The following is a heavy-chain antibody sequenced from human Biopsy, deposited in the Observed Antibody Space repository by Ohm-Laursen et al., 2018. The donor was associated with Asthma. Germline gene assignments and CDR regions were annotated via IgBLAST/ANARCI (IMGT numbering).Heavy chain of an antibody. D-gene: IGHD2-8*01. CDR2: IPQGGAT. CDR3: ASGPQWSGLDV. CDR1: RGSFRGYV. J-gene: IGHJ6*02. Sequence: TLSLTCAYRGSFRGYVWTWIRQSPGKGLEWIGEIPQGGATTFNPSLKSRVTISIDPSKSQLSLRLTSMTAADTAVYYCASGPQWSGLDVWGQGTTVTVSS. V-gene: IGHV4-34*01.